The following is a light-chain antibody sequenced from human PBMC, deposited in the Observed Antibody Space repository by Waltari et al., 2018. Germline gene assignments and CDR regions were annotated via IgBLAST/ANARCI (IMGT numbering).Light chain of an antibody. J-gene: IGLJ2*01. CDR2: EDH. CDR3: QSSDNTPQVI. V-gene: IGLV6-57*04. CDR1: SGSIGSNY. Sequence: NFLLTQPHSVSESPGKTITISCTRSSGSIGSNYVQWYHQRPDSAHLPLNPEDHQRPSGVPDRFSGSIDSSSNSASLTIAGLKPEDEADYYCQSSDNTPQVIFGGGTKLAVL.